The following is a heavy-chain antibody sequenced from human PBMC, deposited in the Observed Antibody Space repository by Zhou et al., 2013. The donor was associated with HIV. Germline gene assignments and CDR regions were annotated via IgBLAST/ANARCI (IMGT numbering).Heavy chain of an antibody. CDR2: INPNSGGT. J-gene: IGHJ4*02. V-gene: IGHV1-2*02. CDR3: AREPAVLTAFDF. CDR1: GYTFTDYY. Sequence: QVQVVQSGAEVKKPGASLKVSCKTSGYTFTDYYIHWVRQAPGQGLEWMGWINPNSGGTNYAQNFQGRVTMTTDTSISTAYMEVSRLTSDDTAVYYCAREPAVLTAFDFWGQGTLVTVSS. D-gene: IGHD2-21*02.